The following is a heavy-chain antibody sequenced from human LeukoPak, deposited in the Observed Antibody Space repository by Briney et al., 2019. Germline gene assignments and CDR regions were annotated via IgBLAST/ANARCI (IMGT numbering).Heavy chain of an antibody. CDR2: IYSGGST. Sequence: PGGSLRLSCAASGFTVSSNYMNWVRQAPGKGLEWVSVIYSGGSTYYADSVKGRFTISRDNSKNTLYLQMNSLRAEDTAVYYCAKDMADFWSGYRRYYFDYWGQGTLVTVSS. J-gene: IGHJ4*02. V-gene: IGHV3-66*01. CDR1: GFTVSSNY. D-gene: IGHD3-3*01. CDR3: AKDMADFWSGYRRYYFDY.